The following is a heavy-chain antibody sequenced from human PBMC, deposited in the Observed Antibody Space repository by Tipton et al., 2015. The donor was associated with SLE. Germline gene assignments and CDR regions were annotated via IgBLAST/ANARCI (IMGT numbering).Heavy chain of an antibody. J-gene: IGHJ4*02. CDR3: ARDSARWELLFDY. D-gene: IGHD1-26*01. CDR1: GFTFSRYE. Sequence: SLRLSCAASGFTFSRYEMNWVRQAPGKGLEWVSYISSSGSTIYYADSVKGRFTISRDNAKNSLYLKMNSLRAEDTAVYYCARDSARWELLFDYWGQGTLVTVSS. V-gene: IGHV3-48*03. CDR2: ISSSGSTI.